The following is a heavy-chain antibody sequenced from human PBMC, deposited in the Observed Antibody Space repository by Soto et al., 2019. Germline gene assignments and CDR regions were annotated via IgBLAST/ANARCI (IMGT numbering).Heavy chain of an antibody. D-gene: IGHD6-13*01. J-gene: IGHJ1*01. Sequence: GGSLRLSCSASGFTFSSYAMHWVRQAPGKGLEYVSAISSNGGSTYYADSVKGRFTISRDNSKNTLYLQMSRLRAEDTAVYYCVKDEGIAAAGRNGGDFQHWGQGTLVTVSS. CDR1: GFTFSSYA. CDR3: VKDEGIAAAGRNGGDFQH. V-gene: IGHV3-64D*09. CDR2: ISSNGGST.